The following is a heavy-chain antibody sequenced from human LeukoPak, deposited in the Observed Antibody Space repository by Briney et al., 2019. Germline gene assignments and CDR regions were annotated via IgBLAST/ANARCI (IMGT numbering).Heavy chain of an antibody. CDR1: GFTFSSYE. CDR2: ISGGGDGA. D-gene: IGHD2-2*01. J-gene: IGHJ4*02. Sequence: GGSLRLSCAASGFTFSSYEMNWVRQAPGKGLEWVSVISGGGDGADYADSMKGRFTISRDNSKNTLYLQMYSLRAEDTALYYCAKLGCTGTICYANYWGQGTLVTVSS. CDR3: AKLGCTGTICYANY. V-gene: IGHV3-23*01.